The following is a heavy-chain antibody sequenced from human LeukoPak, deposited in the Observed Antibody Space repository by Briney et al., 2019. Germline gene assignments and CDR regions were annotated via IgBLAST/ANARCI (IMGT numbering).Heavy chain of an antibody. V-gene: IGHV1-46*01. CDR1: GYTFTSYY. CDR2: INPSGGST. D-gene: IGHD2-21*02. Sequence: ASVKVSCKASGYTFTSYYMHWVRQAPGQGLERMGIINPSGGSTSYAQKFQGRVTMTRDTSTSTVHMELSSLRSEDTAVYYCARERGYCGGHCSGLDYWGQGTLVTVSS. CDR3: ARERGYCGGHCSGLDY. J-gene: IGHJ4*02.